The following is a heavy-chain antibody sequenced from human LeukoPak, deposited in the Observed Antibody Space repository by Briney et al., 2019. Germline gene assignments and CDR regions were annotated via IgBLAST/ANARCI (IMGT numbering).Heavy chain of an antibody. D-gene: IGHD3-22*01. J-gene: IGHJ5*02. V-gene: IGHV4-30-4*01. CDR2: MYYSGST. CDR3: ARPYYYDSRIDP. CDR1: GGSISSGDYF. Sequence: SETLSLTCTVSGGSISSGDYFWSWIRQPPGKGLEGYVYMYYSGSTYYNPSRKSRVTMSADTSKNQLSLKLSSVTAADTAVYYCARPYYYDSRIDPWGQGILVTVSS.